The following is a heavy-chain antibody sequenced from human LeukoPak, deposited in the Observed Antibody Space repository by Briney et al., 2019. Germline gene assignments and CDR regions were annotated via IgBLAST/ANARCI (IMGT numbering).Heavy chain of an antibody. D-gene: IGHD3-22*01. J-gene: IGHJ4*02. CDR2: VTSGGGTT. V-gene: IGHV3-23*01. CDR1: GFTFSSYA. CDR3: AKGGCDYETTDSYFRFDF. Sequence: GGSLRLSCAASGFTFSSYAMSWVRQAPGKGLEWVSGVTSGGGTTFYGDSVRGRFTISRDNSKSTLYLQLSSLRVEDTAVYYCAKGGCDYETTDSYFRFDFWGEGTLVTVSS.